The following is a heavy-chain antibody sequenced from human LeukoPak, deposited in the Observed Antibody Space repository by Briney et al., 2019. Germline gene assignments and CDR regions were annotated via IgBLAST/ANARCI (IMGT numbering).Heavy chain of an antibody. D-gene: IGHD2-8*01. CDR2: TYYSGST. CDR1: SGSISSYH. CDR3: ARERLRGSNGQHFQH. J-gene: IGHJ1*01. V-gene: IGHV4-59*12. Sequence: SETLSLTCTVSSGSISSYHWSWIRQPPGKGLEWIGYTYYSGSTKYNPSLKSRATISVDTSKNQFSLKLSSVTAADTAVYYCARERLRGSNGQHFQHWGQGTLVTVSS.